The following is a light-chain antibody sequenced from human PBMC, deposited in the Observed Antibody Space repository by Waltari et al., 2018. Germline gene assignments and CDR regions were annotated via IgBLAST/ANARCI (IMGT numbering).Light chain of an antibody. J-gene: IGLJ2*01. CDR3: SSYSASNTFVL. CDR2: DVY. CDR1: SSDVGAYDI. Sequence: QSALTQPASVSGSPGQSITISCIGSSSDVGAYDIVSWYQQYPGKAPKLLIFDVYKRPSGVSSRFSASKAANTASLTISGLQAEDEGDYFCSSYSASNTFVLFGGGTKLTVL. V-gene: IGLV2-14*03.